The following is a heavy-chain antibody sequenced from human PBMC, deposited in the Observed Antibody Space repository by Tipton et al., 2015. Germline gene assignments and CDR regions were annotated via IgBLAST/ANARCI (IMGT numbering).Heavy chain of an antibody. CDR1: GGSISSYY. V-gene: IGHV4-59*01. CDR2: ISYSGNT. D-gene: IGHD3-22*01. CDR3: AREVWYNDSTGYDY. J-gene: IGHJ4*02. Sequence: LRLTCSVSGGSISSYYWSWIRQPPGKGLEWIGYISYSGNTNYNPSLKSRVTISVDTSKNQFSLNLNSVTAADTAVYYCAREVWYNDSTGYDYWGQGTLVTVSS.